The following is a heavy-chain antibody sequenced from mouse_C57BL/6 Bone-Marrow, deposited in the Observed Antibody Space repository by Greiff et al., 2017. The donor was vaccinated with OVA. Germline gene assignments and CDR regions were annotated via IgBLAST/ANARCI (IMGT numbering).Heavy chain of an antibody. CDR3: ARKERSHYYGFAY. CDR1: GYTFTSYG. D-gene: IGHD1-2*01. CDR2: IYPRSGNT. Sequence: QVQLKESGAELARPGASVKLSCKASGYTFTSYGISWVKQSTGQGLEWIGEIYPRSGNTYYNEKFKGKATLTADKSSSTAYMELRSLTSEDSAVDVCARKERSHYYGFAYWGQGTLVTVSA. V-gene: IGHV1-81*01. J-gene: IGHJ3*01.